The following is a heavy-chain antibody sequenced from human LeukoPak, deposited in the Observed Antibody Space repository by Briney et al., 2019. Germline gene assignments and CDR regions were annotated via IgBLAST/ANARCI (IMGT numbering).Heavy chain of an antibody. J-gene: IGHJ4*02. CDR2: IYSDGST. Sequence: GGSLRLSCAASGFIVSGDFMSWVRQAPGKGLEWVSVIYSDGSTYYADSVKGRFTISRDNSKNTLFLQMNSLRAEDSAVYYCATDREGDPSAYYLVGGQGTLITVSS. CDR1: GFIVSGDF. D-gene: IGHD3-22*01. V-gene: IGHV3-53*01. CDR3: ATDREGDPSAYYLV.